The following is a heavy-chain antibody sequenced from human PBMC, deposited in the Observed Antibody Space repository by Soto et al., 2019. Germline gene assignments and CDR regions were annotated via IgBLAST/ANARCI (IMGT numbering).Heavy chain of an antibody. Sequence: PGGSLRLSCAASGFTFSSYSMNWVRQAPGKGLEWVSSISSSSSYIYYADSVKGRFTISRDNAKNSLYLQMNSLRAEDTAVYYCARDLTTIAARPGDYWGQGTLVTVSS. CDR2: ISSSSSYI. CDR1: GFTFSSYS. V-gene: IGHV3-21*01. CDR3: ARDLTTIAARPGDY. D-gene: IGHD6-6*01. J-gene: IGHJ4*02.